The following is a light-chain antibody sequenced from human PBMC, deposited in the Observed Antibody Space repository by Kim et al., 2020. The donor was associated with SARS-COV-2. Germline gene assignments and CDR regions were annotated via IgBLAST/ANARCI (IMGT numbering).Light chain of an antibody. CDR2: YDS. Sequence: APGKTAGITWGGNNIGSKSVHWYQQKPGQAPVLVIYYDSDRPSGIPERFSGSNSGNTATLTISRVEAGDEADYYCQVWDSTSDHVVFGGGTQLTVL. CDR3: QVWDSTSDHVV. V-gene: IGLV3-21*04. CDR1: NIGSKS. J-gene: IGLJ2*01.